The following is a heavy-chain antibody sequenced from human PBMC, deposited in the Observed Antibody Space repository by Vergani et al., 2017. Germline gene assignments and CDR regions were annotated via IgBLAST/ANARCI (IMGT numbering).Heavy chain of an antibody. J-gene: IGHJ4*02. Sequence: QVQLQQWGAGLLKPSETLSLTCAVYGGSFSGYYWSWIRQPPGKGLEWIGEINHSGSTNYNPSLKSRVTISVDTSKNQFSLKLSSVTAAYTAVYYCARIFGELSDYWGQGTLVTVSS. V-gene: IGHV4-34*01. CDR1: GGSFSGYY. D-gene: IGHD3-10*01. CDR2: INHSGST. CDR3: ARIFGELSDY.